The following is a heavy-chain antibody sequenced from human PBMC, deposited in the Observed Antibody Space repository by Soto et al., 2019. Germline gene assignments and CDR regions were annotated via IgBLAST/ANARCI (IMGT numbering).Heavy chain of an antibody. D-gene: IGHD6-19*01. CDR3: ARRGVAVALEVAFDI. CDR2: IIPIFGTA. J-gene: IGHJ3*02. V-gene: IGHV1-69*01. CDR1: GGTFSSYA. Sequence: QVQLVQSGAEVKKPGSSVKVSCKASGGTFSSYAISWVRQAPGQGLEWMGGIIPIFGTANYAQKFQGRVTIPADESTSTAYMELSSLRSEDTAVYYGARRGVAVALEVAFDIWGQGTMVTVSS.